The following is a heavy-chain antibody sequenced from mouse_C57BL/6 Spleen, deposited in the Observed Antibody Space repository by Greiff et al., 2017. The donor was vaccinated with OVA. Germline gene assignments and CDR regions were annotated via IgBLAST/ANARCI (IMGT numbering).Heavy chain of an antibody. CDR3: ARSGDYDVGSWFAY. J-gene: IGHJ3*01. CDR2: INPGSGGT. V-gene: IGHV1-54*01. D-gene: IGHD2-4*01. Sequence: QVQLQQSGAELVRPGTSVKVSCKASGYAFTNYLIEWVKQRPGQGLEWIGVINPGSGGTNYNEKFKGKATLTADKSSSTAYMQLSSLTSEDSAVYFCARSGDYDVGSWFAYWGQGTLVTVSA. CDR1: GYAFTNYL.